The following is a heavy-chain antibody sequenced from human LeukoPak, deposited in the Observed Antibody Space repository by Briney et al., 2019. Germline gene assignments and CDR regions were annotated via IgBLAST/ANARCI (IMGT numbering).Heavy chain of an antibody. V-gene: IGHV4-59*01. D-gene: IGHD6-25*01. CDR2: ISYSGNT. Sequence: SETLSLTCTVSGGSISSYYWSWIRQPPGKELEWIGYISYSGNTNYSPSLMSRVTMSIDTSKNQFSLKLTSVTAADAALYYCARYPKAAGAAFHFWAQGVQVTVSS. CDR3: ARYPKAAGAAFHF. J-gene: IGHJ4*02. CDR1: GGSISSYY.